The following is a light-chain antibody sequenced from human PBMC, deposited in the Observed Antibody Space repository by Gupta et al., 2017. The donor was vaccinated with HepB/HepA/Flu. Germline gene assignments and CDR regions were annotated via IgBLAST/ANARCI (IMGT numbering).Light chain of an antibody. Sequence: QPVLNQSSSDSVSLGYPITLTCPMSSGHSNYGIAWHQQLPGKAPRYLMKLESSCSYNTGSGVPYRFSGASSGADRYLTISYRQSEDEAYYYCETWGSNPVFGGGTKLTVL. CDR3: ETWGSNPV. J-gene: IGLJ3*02. CDR2: LESSCSY. V-gene: IGLV4-60*03. CDR1: SGHSNYG.